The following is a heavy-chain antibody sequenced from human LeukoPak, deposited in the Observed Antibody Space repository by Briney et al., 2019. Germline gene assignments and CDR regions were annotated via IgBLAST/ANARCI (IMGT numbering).Heavy chain of an antibody. D-gene: IGHD3-10*01. J-gene: IGHJ4*02. Sequence: GGSLTLSCAASGFTFSSYSMNWVRQAPGKGREWVSSISSSSRYIYYADSVKGRFTISRDNAKNSLYLQMNSLRAEDTAVYYCARDRRLYYYGSGIKTTWGQGTLVTVSS. CDR3: ARDRRLYYYGSGIKTT. V-gene: IGHV3-21*01. CDR2: ISSSSRYI. CDR1: GFTFSSYS.